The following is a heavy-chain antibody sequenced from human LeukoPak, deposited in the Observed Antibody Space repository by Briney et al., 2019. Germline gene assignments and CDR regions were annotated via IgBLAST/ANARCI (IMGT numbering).Heavy chain of an antibody. D-gene: IGHD5-12*01. V-gene: IGHV3-30*18. CDR3: AKDPVATITNFEYYFDY. J-gene: IGHJ4*02. CDR1: GFTFSTYG. Sequence: PGGSLRLSCAASGFTFSTYGMHWVRQAPGKGLEWVAVISSDGSNKYYADSVKGRFTISRDNSKNTLYLQMNSLRAEDTAVYYCAKDPVATITNFEYYFDYWGQGTLVIVSS. CDR2: ISSDGSNK.